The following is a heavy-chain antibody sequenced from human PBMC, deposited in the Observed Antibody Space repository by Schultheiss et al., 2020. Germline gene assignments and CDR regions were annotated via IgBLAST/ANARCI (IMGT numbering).Heavy chain of an antibody. CDR2: IYYSGST. Sequence: SETLSLTCTVSGGSVSSGTNYWSWIRQPPGKGLEWIGYIYYSGSTYYNPSLKSRVTISVDTSKNQFSLKLSSVTAADTAVYYCARVCQYCSGGSCYSTNWFDPWGQGTLVTVSS. V-gene: IGHV4-61*01. CDR1: GGSVSSGTNY. J-gene: IGHJ5*02. D-gene: IGHD2-15*01. CDR3: ARVCQYCSGGSCYSTNWFDP.